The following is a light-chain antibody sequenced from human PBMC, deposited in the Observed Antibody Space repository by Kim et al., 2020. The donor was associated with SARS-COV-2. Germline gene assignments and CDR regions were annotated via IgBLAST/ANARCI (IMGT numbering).Light chain of an antibody. J-gene: IGLJ1*01. Sequence: GQRVTTSCSGGSSNIGRNYVDWYQQFPGTAPKLLIYSNSLRSSGVPDRFSASKSGTSASLAISGLRSDDEADYYCAAWDDSLSGRAFGTGTKVTVL. CDR2: SNS. CDR3: AAWDDSLSGRA. CDR1: SSNIGRNY. V-gene: IGLV1-47*02.